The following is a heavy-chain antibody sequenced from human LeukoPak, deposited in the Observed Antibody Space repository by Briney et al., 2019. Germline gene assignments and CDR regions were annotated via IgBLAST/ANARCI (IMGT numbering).Heavy chain of an antibody. D-gene: IGHD1-26*01. J-gene: IGHJ4*02. CDR2: ISSTSSNI. CDR3: ARDLISGHYTFDY. Sequence: PGGSLRLSCAASGYPFSSFSMNWVRQAPGKGLEWVSYISSTSSNIYYADSVQGRFTVSRDNVKNSLYLQMNSLRDDDTAVYYCARDLISGHYTFDYWGQGTLATVSS. CDR1: GYPFSSFS. V-gene: IGHV3-48*02.